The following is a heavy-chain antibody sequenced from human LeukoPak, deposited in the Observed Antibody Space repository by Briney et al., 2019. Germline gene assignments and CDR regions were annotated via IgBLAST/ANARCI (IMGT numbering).Heavy chain of an antibody. CDR3: AKGEYYYGSGSLYY. V-gene: IGHV3-30-3*01. D-gene: IGHD3-10*01. Sequence: GGSLRLSCAASGFTFSSYAMHWVRQAPGKGLEWVAVISYDGSNKYYADSVKGRFTISRDNSRNTLYLQMNSLRAEDTAVYYCAKGEYYYGSGSLYYWGQGTLVTVSS. CDR2: ISYDGSNK. CDR1: GFTFSSYA. J-gene: IGHJ4*02.